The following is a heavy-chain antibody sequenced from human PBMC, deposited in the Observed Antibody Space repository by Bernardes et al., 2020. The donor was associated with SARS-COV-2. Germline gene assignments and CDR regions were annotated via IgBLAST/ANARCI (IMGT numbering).Heavy chain of an antibody. J-gene: IGHJ6*02. CDR2: IYTSGST. CDR1: GGSISSYY. Sequence: SETLSLTCTVSGGSISSYYWNWIRQPAGKGLEWIGRIYTSGSTNYNPSLKSRVTMSVDTSKNQFSLKLSSVTAADTAVYYCARDGLNVDTAMVNYYYYYYGMAVWGQGTTVTVSS. D-gene: IGHD5-18*01. V-gene: IGHV4-4*07. CDR3: ARDGLNVDTAMVNYYYYYYGMAV.